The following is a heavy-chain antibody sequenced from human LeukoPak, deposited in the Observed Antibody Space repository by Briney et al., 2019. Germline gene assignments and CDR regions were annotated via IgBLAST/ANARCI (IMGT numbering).Heavy chain of an antibody. CDR3: VGNGYYALDY. Sequence: SETLSLTCAVSGDPINSIDWWSWVRQSPARGLEWIGEIYHSGGTNYNPSLKSRVTISVDESKNHLSLKLTSVTAADTAVYFCVGNGYYALDYWGQGALVTVAS. D-gene: IGHD2/OR15-2a*01. J-gene: IGHJ4*02. CDR2: IYHSGGT. CDR1: GDPINSIDW. V-gene: IGHV4-4*02.